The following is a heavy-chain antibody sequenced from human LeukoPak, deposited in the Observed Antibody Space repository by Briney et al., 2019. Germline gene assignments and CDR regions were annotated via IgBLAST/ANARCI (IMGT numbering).Heavy chain of an antibody. J-gene: IGHJ4*02. Sequence: GGSLRLSCAASGFTFSSYAMSWVRQAPGKGLEWVSAISGSGGSTYYADSVKGRFTISRDNSKNTLYLQMNSLRAEDTAVYYCAKDTIAAVAAGDYFYWGQGTLVTVSS. CDR1: GFTFSSYA. CDR3: AKDTIAAVAAGDYFY. V-gene: IGHV3-23*01. CDR2: ISGSGGST. D-gene: IGHD6-19*01.